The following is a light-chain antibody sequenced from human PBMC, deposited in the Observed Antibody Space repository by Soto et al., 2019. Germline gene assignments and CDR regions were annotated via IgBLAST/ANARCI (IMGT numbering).Light chain of an antibody. J-gene: IGKJ1*01. CDR2: DAS. CDR1: QSMNDW. V-gene: IGKV1-5*01. CDR3: LRYNAFSQT. Sequence: DIQMTQSPSTLSASIGDRVTITCRASQSMNDWLAWYQQKPGKAPKVLIYDASSLQSGVPSRFSGSRSGTEFTLTIDSLQPDDVANYYCLRYNAFSQTFGQGTKVEI.